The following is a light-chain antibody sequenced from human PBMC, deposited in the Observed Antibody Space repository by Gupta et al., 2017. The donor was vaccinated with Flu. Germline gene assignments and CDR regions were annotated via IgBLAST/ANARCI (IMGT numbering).Light chain of an antibody. J-gene: IGKJ1*01. Sequence: DIQMTQSPSSLSASVGDRVTITCRASQSISSYLNWYQQKPGKAPNLLIYAASRGQSGVPSRFSGSGSGTDFTLTISRLQPEEFATYYCQQTYSTPLTFGRGTKVEIK. CDR2: AAS. CDR1: QSISSY. V-gene: IGKV1-39*01. CDR3: QQTYSTPLT.